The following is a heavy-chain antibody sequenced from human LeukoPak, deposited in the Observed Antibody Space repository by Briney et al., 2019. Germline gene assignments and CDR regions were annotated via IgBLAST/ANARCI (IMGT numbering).Heavy chain of an antibody. CDR2: ISSSGGST. V-gene: IGHV3-23*01. D-gene: IGHD3-22*01. J-gene: IGHJ4*02. CDR1: GFTFSSYA. CDR3: AKVWDTYYYDSSGSFDY. Sequence: GGSLRLSCAASGFTFSSYAMSWVRQAPGKGLEWVSAISSSGGSTYYADSVKGGFTISRDNSKNPLYLQMNSLRAEDTAVYYCAKVWDTYYYDSSGSFDYWGQGTLVTVSS.